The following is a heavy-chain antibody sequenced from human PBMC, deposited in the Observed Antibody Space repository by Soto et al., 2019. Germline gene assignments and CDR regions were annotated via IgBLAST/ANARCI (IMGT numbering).Heavy chain of an antibody. CDR3: AKDLGNGHGYPIFDS. D-gene: IGHD2-8*01. CDR2: IRGSGDTT. Sequence: GSLRLSCAASGFSVSSYTMHWVRQAPGKGLEWISMIRGSGDTTYYADSVQGRFTISRDHSKNTLFLQMNSLRAADTAIYYCAKDLGNGHGYPIFDSWGQGALVTVSS. J-gene: IGHJ4*02. V-gene: IGHV3-23*01. CDR1: GFSVSSYT.